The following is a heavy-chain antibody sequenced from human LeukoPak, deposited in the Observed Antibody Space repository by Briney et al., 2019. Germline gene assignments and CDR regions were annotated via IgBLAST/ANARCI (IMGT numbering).Heavy chain of an antibody. CDR1: GFTFSSNW. Sequence: GGSLSLSCAASGFTFSSNWMSGVRKAPGKGLEWLAKKKQEGSEKYYVDSVKGRFTISRDNAKNSLYLQMNSLRAEDTAVYYCARAGVTMVRGVIIHSNNFDYWGQGTLVTVSS. CDR3: ARAGVTMVRGVIIHSNNFDY. V-gene: IGHV3-7*03. D-gene: IGHD3-10*01. J-gene: IGHJ4*02. CDR2: KKQEGSEK.